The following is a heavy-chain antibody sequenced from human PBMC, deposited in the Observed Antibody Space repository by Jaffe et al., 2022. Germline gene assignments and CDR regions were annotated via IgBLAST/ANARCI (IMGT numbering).Heavy chain of an antibody. J-gene: IGHJ5*02. Sequence: EVQLVESGGGLVQPGGSLRLSCTASGFTFSSYWMSWVRQAPGKGLEWVANIKQDGSEKYSVDSVRGRFTISRDNAKNSLYLQMNNLRVEDTAVYYCARGGWDFWSGGRHWFDPWGRGTLVTVSS. CDR3: ARGGWDFWSGGRHWFDP. V-gene: IGHV3-7*04. CDR2: IKQDGSEK. CDR1: GFTFSSYW. D-gene: IGHD3-3*01.